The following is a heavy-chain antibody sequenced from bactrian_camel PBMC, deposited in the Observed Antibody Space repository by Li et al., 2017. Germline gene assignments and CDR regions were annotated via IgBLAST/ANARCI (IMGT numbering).Heavy chain of an antibody. Sequence: VQLVESGGGLVQPGGSLRLSCAASGFPFSTYGYDIHWVRQAPGKGLEWIAGINSGGGATDYADSVKDRFTISRHSAKNTVYLQMNSLKPEDTAMYYCAADWSGSDACRSRAIGAPVFQYLGQGTQVTVS. CDR2: INSGGGAT. D-gene: IGHD3*01. V-gene: IGHV3S40*01. CDR3: AADWSGSDACRSRAIGAPVFQY. CDR1: GFPFSTYGYD. J-gene: IGHJ4*01.